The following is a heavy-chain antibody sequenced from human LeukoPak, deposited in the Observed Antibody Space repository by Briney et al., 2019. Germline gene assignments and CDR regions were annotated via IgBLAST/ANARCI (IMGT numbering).Heavy chain of an antibody. D-gene: IGHD3-3*01. CDR3: ARSYSTSSGSGYFDY. J-gene: IGHJ4*02. Sequence: GESLKISCKGSGYSFTTHWIGWVRQMPGKGLEWVGIINPDDSDIRYSPSFQGQVTISADKSISAALLQWSSLKASDTATYYCARSYSTSSGSGYFDYWGQGTLVTVSS. CDR2: INPDDSDI. CDR1: GYSFTTHW. V-gene: IGHV5-51*01.